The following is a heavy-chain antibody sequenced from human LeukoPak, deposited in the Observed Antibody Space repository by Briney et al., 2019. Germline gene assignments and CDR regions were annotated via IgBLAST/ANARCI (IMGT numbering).Heavy chain of an antibody. CDR1: GFTFSSYA. D-gene: IGHD6-13*01. CDR3: AGTYSSSWHYYYYYGMDV. CDR2: ISGSGGST. V-gene: IGHV3-23*01. J-gene: IGHJ6*02. Sequence: GGSLRLSCAASGFTFSSYAMSWVRQAPGKGLEWVSAISGSGGSTYYADSVKGRFTISRDNSKNTLYLQMNSLRAEDTAVYYCAGTYSSSWHYYYYYGMDVWGQGTTVTVSS.